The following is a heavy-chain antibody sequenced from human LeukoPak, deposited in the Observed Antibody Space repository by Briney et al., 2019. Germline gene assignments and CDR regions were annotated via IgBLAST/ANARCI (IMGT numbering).Heavy chain of an antibody. D-gene: IGHD6-19*01. V-gene: IGHV3-48*02. CDR1: GITFSTST. CDR2: ISGSSSTI. CDR3: ARVQTDSRGWYHFDY. Sequence: GGSLRLSCAASGITFSTSTMNWARQAPGKGLEWVSYISGSSSTIYYADSVKGRFTVSRDNAGNSLYLQMNNLRDDDTAVYFCARVQTDSRGWYHFDYWGQGTLVTVSS. J-gene: IGHJ4*02.